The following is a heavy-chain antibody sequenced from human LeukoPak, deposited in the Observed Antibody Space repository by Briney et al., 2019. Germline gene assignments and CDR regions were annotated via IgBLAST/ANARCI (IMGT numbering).Heavy chain of an antibody. J-gene: IGHJ5*02. V-gene: IGHV1-69*13. CDR3: ASGGRASLYSGSYQKLLLNRFDP. CDR2: IIPIFGTA. Sequence: SVKVSCKASGGTFSSYAISWVRQAPGQGLEWMGGIIPIFGTANYAQKFQGRVTITADESTSTAYMELSSLRSEDTAVYYCASGGRASLYSGSYQKLLLNRFDPWGQGTLVTVSS. CDR1: GGTFSSYA. D-gene: IGHD1-26*01.